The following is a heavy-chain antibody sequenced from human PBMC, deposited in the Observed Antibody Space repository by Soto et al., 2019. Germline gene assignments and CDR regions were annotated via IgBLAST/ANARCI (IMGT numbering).Heavy chain of an antibody. Sequence: ASVKVSCKASGYTFTSYDINWVRQATGQGLEWMGWMNPNSGNTGYAQKFQGRVTMTRNTSISTAYMELSSLRSEDTAVYYCARGLRGRAARNSRGYYYYYYMDVWGKGTTVTVSS. CDR1: GYTFTSYD. CDR2: MNPNSGNT. D-gene: IGHD6-6*01. V-gene: IGHV1-8*01. J-gene: IGHJ6*03. CDR3: ARGLRGRAARNSRGYYYYYYMDV.